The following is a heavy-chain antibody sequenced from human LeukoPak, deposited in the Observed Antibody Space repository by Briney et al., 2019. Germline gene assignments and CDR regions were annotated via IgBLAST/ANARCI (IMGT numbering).Heavy chain of an antibody. D-gene: IGHD5-12*01. CDR2: ISSSGSTI. J-gene: IGHJ6*02. Sequence: PGGSLRLSCAASGFTFSDYYMSWIRQAPGKGLEWVSYISSSGSTIYYADSVKGRFTISRDNAKNSLYLQMNSLRPEDTAVYYCAKGGYSYDYYYYAMDVWGPGTTVTVSS. V-gene: IGHV3-11*04. CDR3: AKGGYSYDYYYYAMDV. CDR1: GFTFSDYY.